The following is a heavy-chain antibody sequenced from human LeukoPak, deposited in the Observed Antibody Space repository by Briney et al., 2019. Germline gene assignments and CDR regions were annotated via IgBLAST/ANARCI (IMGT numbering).Heavy chain of an antibody. Sequence: SETLSLTCTVSGGSISSYYWSWIRQPPGKGLEWIGYIYYSGSTNYNPSLKGRVTISVDTSKNQFSLELSSVTAADTAVYYCARWYSGSYYDYWGQGTLVTVSS. CDR1: GGSISSYY. CDR2: IYYSGST. D-gene: IGHD1-26*01. CDR3: ARWYSGSYYDY. V-gene: IGHV4-59*01. J-gene: IGHJ4*02.